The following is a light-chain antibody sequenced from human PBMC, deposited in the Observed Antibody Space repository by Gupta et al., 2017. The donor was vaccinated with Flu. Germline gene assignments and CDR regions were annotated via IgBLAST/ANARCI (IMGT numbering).Light chain of an antibody. CDR3: HQRSNWPGT. J-gene: IGKJ1*01. CDR2: DAS. V-gene: IGKV3-11*01. CDR1: QSVSSY. Sequence: PATLSLSPGERATLPCRASQSVSSYLAWYQQKPGQAPRLLIYDASNRATGIPARFSGSGSGTDFTLTISILEPEDFAVYYCHQRSNWPGTFGQGTKVDIK.